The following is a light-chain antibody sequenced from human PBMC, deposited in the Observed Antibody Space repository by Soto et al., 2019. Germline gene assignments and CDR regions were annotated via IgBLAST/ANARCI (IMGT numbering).Light chain of an antibody. CDR3: QQYGSSGT. CDR1: QSLTTN. J-gene: IGKJ1*01. CDR2: DAS. Sequence: EIVLTQSPGTLSLSPGERATLSCRASQSLTTNLAWYQQKPGQAPRLLIHDASTRATGIPARFSGSGSGTDFTLTISRLEPEDFAVYYCQQYGSSGTFGQGTKVDI. V-gene: IGKV3-20*01.